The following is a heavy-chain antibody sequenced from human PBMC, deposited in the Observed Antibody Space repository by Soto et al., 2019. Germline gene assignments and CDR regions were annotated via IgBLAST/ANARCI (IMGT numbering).Heavy chain of an antibody. Sequence: SETLSLTCTVSGGSISSYYWSWIRQPPGKGLEWIGYIYYTGSTNYNPSIKSRITISVDTSKNQFSLKLSSATAADTAVYYCARHEATAIRSFDSWGQGTLVTVSS. CDR3: ARHEATAIRSFDS. CDR1: GGSISSYY. D-gene: IGHD2-21*02. J-gene: IGHJ4*02. V-gene: IGHV4-59*08. CDR2: IYYTGST.